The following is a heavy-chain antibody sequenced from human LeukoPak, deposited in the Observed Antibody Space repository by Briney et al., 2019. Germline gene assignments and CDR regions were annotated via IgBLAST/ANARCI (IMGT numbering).Heavy chain of an antibody. D-gene: IGHD2-2*01. CDR2: IHTNLDGGAI. J-gene: IGHJ6*03. Sequence: PGGSLRLSCVVSGVTFSDRWMSWVRQAPGKGLEWVGRIHTNLDGGAIDYAAPVKGRFTISRDDSKNTLYLQMNNLRTEDTAVYYCAREVVVPTATYYYYYMDVWGKGTTVTVSS. CDR3: AREVVVPTATYYYYYMDV. CDR1: GVTFSDRW. V-gene: IGHV3-15*01.